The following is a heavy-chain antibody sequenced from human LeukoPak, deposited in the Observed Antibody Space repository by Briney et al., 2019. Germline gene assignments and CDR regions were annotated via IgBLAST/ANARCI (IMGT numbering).Heavy chain of an antibody. CDR3: AREQRYSSSWYFPSDP. J-gene: IGHJ5*02. CDR2: INHSGST. V-gene: IGHV4-34*01. Sequence: SETLSLTCAVYGGSFSDYYWSWIRQPPGKGLEWIGEINHSGSTNYNPSLKSRVTISVDTSKNQFSLKLSSVTAADTAVYYCAREQRYSSSWYFPSDPWGQGTLVTVSS. CDR1: GGSFSDYY. D-gene: IGHD6-13*01.